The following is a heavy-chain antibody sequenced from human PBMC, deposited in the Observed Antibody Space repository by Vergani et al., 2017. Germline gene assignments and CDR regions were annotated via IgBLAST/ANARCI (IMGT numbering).Heavy chain of an antibody. CDR3: ARAVSSSWYGYYYYGMDV. Sequence: QVPLVQSGAAVKKPGASVKVSCKASGYTFTSYDINWVRQATGQGLEWMGWMNPNSGNTGYAQKFQGRVTMTRNTSISTAYMELSSLRSEDTAVYYCARAVSSSWYGYYYYGMDVWGQGTTVTVSS. CDR2: MNPNSGNT. V-gene: IGHV1-8*01. D-gene: IGHD6-13*01. J-gene: IGHJ6*02. CDR1: GYTFTSYD.